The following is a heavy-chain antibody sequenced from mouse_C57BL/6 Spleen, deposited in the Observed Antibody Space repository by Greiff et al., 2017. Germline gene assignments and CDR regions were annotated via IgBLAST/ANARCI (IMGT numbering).Heavy chain of an antibody. CDR1: GFTFSDYY. Sequence: EVMLVESEGGLVQPGSSMKLSCTASGFTFSDYYMAWVRQVPEKGLEWVANINYDGSSTYYLDSLKSRFIISRDNAKNILYLQMSSLKSEDTATYYCAREGSAGYFDYLGQGTTRTVSS. CDR3: AREGSAGYFDY. CDR2: INYDGSST. V-gene: IGHV5-16*01. J-gene: IGHJ2*01. D-gene: IGHD6-1*01.